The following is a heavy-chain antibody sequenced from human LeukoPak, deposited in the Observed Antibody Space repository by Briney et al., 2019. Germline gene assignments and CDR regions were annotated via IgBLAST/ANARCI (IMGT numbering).Heavy chain of an antibody. CDR2: ISWNCGSI. CDR3: AKNIIPRTRLSLTGANDY. Sequence: AGGSLRLSCAASGVTFDDYAMHWVRQAPGKGLEWVSGISWNCGSIGYADSVKSRFTISRDNAKNSLYLQMNSLRAEDTALYYCAKNIIPRTRLSLTGANDYWGQGTLVTVSS. J-gene: IGHJ4*02. D-gene: IGHD1-7*01. CDR1: GVTFDDYA. V-gene: IGHV3-9*01.